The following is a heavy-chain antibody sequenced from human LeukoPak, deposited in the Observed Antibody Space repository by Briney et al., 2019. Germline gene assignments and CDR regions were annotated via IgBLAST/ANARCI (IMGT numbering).Heavy chain of an antibody. CDR2: MNPNSGNT. CDR3: ARGYYYDSSGYYLFDY. J-gene: IGHJ4*02. Sequence: ASVKVSCKASGYTFTSYDINWVRQATGQGLEWMGWMNPNSGNTGYAQKFQGRVTMTRNTSISTAYMELSGLRSEDTAVYYCARGYYYDSSGYYLFDYWGQGTLVTVSS. V-gene: IGHV1-8*01. CDR1: GYTFTSYD. D-gene: IGHD3-22*01.